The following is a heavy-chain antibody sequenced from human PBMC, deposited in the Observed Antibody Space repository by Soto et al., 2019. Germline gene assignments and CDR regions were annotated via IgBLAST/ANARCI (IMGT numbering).Heavy chain of an antibody. CDR1: GLTFDEHA. Sequence: EVQLVESGGGLVQPGRSLRLSWVVSGLTFDEHAMHWVRQGPGKGLEWVSGIFWSGGSVGYADSVKGRFTVSRDKAKNSLYLQMDSLRAEDTALYYCARDLTPGGADVWGQGTTVTVSS. CDR3: ARDLTPGGADV. V-gene: IGHV3-9*01. CDR2: IFWSGGSV. D-gene: IGHD4-17*01. J-gene: IGHJ6*02.